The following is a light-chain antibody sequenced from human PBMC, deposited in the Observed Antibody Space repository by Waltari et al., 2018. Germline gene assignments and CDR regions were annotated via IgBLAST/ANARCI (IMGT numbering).Light chain of an antibody. CDR1: HSVGSH. V-gene: IGKV3-11*01. J-gene: IGKJ3*01. Sequence: ENVLTQSPATLSLSPGERATLSCRASHSVGSHLAWYQQKPGQAPRLLIYDASNRATGIPARFSGSESETDFTLTISGVEPEDFAVYYCQQRSNWPGTFGPGTKVDIK. CDR2: DAS. CDR3: QQRSNWPGT.